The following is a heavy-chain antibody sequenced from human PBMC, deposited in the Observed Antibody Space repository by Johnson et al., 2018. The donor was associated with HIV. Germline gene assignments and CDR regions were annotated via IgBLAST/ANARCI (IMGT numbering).Heavy chain of an antibody. CDR1: GFNFGNYA. Sequence: VQLVESGGGLVQPGRSLRLSCAASGFNFGNYAMHWVRQAPGKGLEWVSGISWNSGSRDYADSVKGRFTISRDNAKNSLYLQMNSLRAEDTALYYCAKDSSSSKDDAFDIWGQGTMVTVSS. CDR2: ISWNSGSR. J-gene: IGHJ3*02. V-gene: IGHV3-9*01. CDR3: AKDSSSSKDDAFDI. D-gene: IGHD6-13*01.